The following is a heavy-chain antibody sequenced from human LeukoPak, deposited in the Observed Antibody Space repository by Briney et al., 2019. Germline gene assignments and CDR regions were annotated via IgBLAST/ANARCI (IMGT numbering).Heavy chain of an antibody. V-gene: IGHV3-30-3*01. CDR1: GITFSSYA. J-gene: IGHJ4*02. CDR3: ARDYDSSGYYDY. CDR2: ISYDGSNK. D-gene: IGHD3-22*01. Sequence: GGSLRLSCAASGITFSSYAMHWVRQAPGKGLEWVAVISYDGSNKYYADSVKGRFTISRDNSKNTLYLQMNSLRAEDTAVYYCARDYDSSGYYDYWGQGTLVTVSS.